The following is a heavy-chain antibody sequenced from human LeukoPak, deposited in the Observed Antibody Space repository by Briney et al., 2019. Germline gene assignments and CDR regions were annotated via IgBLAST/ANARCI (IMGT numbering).Heavy chain of an antibody. CDR3: AELGITVIGRV. D-gene: IGHD3-10*02. CDR2: ISSSGSTI. J-gene: IGHJ6*04. V-gene: IGHV3-48*03. CDR1: GVTFSSYE. Sequence: QPGGSLTLSCAASGVTFSSYEMNWIRQAPGKGLEWVSYISSSGSTIYYAYSERRRFIISRDNDKNSPYQQMYILRAEDAVVYYSAELGITVIGRVWGKGTTVTISS.